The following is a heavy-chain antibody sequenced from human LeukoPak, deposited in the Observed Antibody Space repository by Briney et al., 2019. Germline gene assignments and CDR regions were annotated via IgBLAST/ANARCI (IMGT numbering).Heavy chain of an antibody. CDR1: GYTFTSYG. CDR2: ISAYNGNT. D-gene: IGHD3-22*01. Sequence: ASVKVSCKASGYTFTSYGISWVRQAPGQGLEWMGWISAYNGNTNYAQKFQGRVTITADESTSTAYMELSSLRSEDTAVYYCHYYDSSGYYLNSYWGQGTLVTVSS. J-gene: IGHJ4*02. V-gene: IGHV1-18*01. CDR3: HYYDSSGYYLNSY.